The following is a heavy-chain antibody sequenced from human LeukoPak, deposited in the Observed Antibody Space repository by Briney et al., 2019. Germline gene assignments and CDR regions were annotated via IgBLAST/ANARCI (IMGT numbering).Heavy chain of an antibody. D-gene: IGHD4-23*01. V-gene: IGHV1-2*02. CDR3: ARAKDLYGGPGACLDY. J-gene: IGHJ4*02. CDR1: GYTFTNNY. CDR2: INPNSGGT. Sequence: ASVKVSCKASGYTFTNNYMHWVRQAPGQGLEWMGWINPNSGGTNYAQKFQGRVTMTRDTSISTAYMELSRLRSDDTAVYYCARAKDLYGGPGACLDYWGQGTLVTVSS.